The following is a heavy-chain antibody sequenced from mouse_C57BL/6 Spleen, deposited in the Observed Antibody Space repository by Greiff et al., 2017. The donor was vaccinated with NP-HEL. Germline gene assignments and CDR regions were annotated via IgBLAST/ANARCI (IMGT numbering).Heavy chain of an antibody. CDR1: GYTFTSYW. V-gene: IGHV1-55*01. Sequence: VQLQQSGAELVKPGASVKMSCKASGYTFTSYWITWVKQRPGQGLEWIGDIYPGSGSTNYNEKFKSKATLTVDTASSTAYMQLSSLTSEDSAVYYCARRYGYDDAMDYWGQGTSVTVSS. D-gene: IGHD2-2*01. CDR2: IYPGSGST. CDR3: ARRYGYDDAMDY. J-gene: IGHJ4*01.